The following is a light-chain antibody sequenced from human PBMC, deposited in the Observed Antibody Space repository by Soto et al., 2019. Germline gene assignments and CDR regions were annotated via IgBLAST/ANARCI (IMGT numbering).Light chain of an antibody. Sequence: EIVMTQSPATLSVSPGERATLSCRASQSVSSNLAWYQQKPGQAPRLLIYGASTRATGIPDRFSGSGSGTEFSLTISRLEPEDFAVYYCQQYGSSRTFGQGNKVDIK. CDR2: GAS. J-gene: IGKJ1*01. CDR3: QQYGSSRT. V-gene: IGKV3-20*01. CDR1: QSVSSN.